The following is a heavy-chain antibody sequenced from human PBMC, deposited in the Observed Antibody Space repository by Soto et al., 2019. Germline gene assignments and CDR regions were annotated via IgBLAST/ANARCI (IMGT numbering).Heavy chain of an antibody. V-gene: IGHV3-7*01. J-gene: IGHJ3*02. CDR1: GFTFSSYW. Sequence: GGSLRLSCAASGFTFSSYWMSWVRQAPGKGLEWVANIKQDGSEKYYVDSVKGRFTISRDNAKNSLYPQMNSLRAEDTAVYYCARVGGEYSSSSDAFDIWGQGTMVTVSS. D-gene: IGHD6-6*01. CDR3: ARVGGEYSSSSDAFDI. CDR2: IKQDGSEK.